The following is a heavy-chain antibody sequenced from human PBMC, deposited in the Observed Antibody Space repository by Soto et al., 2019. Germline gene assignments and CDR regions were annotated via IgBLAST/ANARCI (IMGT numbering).Heavy chain of an antibody. CDR1: GFTFSSYG. CDR2: IWYDGSNK. CDR3: ARGGLDYYGMDG. J-gene: IGHJ6*02. Sequence: QVQLVESGGGVVQPGRSLRLSCAASGFTFSSYGMHWVRQAPGKGLEWVAVIWYDGSNKYYADSVKGRFTISRDNSKNTLYLQMNSLRAEDTAVYYCARGGLDYYGMDGWGQGTTVTVSS. V-gene: IGHV3-33*01.